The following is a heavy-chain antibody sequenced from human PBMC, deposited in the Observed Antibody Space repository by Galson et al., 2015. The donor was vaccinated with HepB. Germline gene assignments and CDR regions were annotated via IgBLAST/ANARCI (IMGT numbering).Heavy chain of an antibody. Sequence: SLRLSCAASGFTFSSDWMSWVRQAPGKGLEWVANIKQDGSEKYYVDSVKGRFTISRDNAKISLYLQMDSLRAEDMAMYYCARGGWYLDLWGRGTLVIVSS. CDR2: IKQDGSEK. J-gene: IGHJ2*01. CDR3: ARGGWYLDL. CDR1: GFTFSSDW. V-gene: IGHV3-7*03.